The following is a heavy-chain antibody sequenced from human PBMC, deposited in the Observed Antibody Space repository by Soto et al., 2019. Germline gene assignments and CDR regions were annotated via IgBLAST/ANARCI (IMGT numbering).Heavy chain of an antibody. CDR1: GYSFSTHA. CDR2: INSVNDHT. Sequence: QVHLVQSGAEEKNPGASVKVSCKASGYSFSTHAMHWVRQAPGQGLEWVGWINSVNDHTIYSEKFQGRVTITSDTSATTAYMDLSSLTSEDAAIYYCARHILGGTTDCWCQGSLVTVSS. V-gene: IGHV1-3*05. CDR3: ARHILGGTTDC. D-gene: IGHD1-7*01. J-gene: IGHJ4*02.